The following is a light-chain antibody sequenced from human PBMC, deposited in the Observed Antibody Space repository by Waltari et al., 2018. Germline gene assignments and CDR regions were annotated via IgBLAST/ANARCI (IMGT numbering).Light chain of an antibody. CDR3: QHYYDNPPLT. CDR2: AAS. V-gene: IGKV1-6*01. J-gene: IGKJ4*01. CDR1: QNIYSN. Sequence: IQMTQSPSALSASVGDRVTISCRASQNIYSNLAWYQQKPGKAPKLLIYAASSLQSGIPSRFSGSGSVTDFTLSISSLQPEDSATYYCQHYYDNPPLTFGGGTKVEIK.